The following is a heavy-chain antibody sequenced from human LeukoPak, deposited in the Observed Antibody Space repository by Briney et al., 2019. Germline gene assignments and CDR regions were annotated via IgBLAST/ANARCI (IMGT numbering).Heavy chain of an antibody. CDR1: GGSISSGGYY. V-gene: IGHV4-31*03. CDR2: IYYSGST. J-gene: IGHJ5*02. Sequence: SSETLSLTCTVSGGSISSGGYYWSWIRQHPGKGLEWIGYIYYSGSTYYNPSLKSRVTISVDTSKNQFSLKLSSATAADTAVYYCARGESYDFWSGYHNWFDPWGQGTLVTVSS. CDR3: ARGESYDFWSGYHNWFDP. D-gene: IGHD3-3*01.